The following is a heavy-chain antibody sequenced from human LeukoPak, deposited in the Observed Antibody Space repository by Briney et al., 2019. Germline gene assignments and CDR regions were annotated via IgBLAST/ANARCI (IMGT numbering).Heavy chain of an antibody. D-gene: IGHD6-19*01. J-gene: IGHJ4*02. CDR3: AQGFSSGWYPY. Sequence: GGSLRLSCTGSGFTFSNYVMSWVRQAPGKGLEWISAISLNGETTWYADSVKGRFTISRDNSKNTLYLQLTSLRAEDTAVYYCAQGFSSGWYPYWGQGSLVSVSS. CDR1: GFTFSNYV. CDR2: ISLNGETT. V-gene: IGHV3-23*01.